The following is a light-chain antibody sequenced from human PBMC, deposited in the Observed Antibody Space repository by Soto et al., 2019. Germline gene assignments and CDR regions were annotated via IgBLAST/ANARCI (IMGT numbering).Light chain of an antibody. V-gene: IGKV3-20*01. CDR3: QHYGSSPFWT. Sequence: EIVLTQSPGTLSLSPGERATLSCRASQSVSSSYLAWYQQKPGQAPRLLIYGASSRATGIPDRFSGSGSGTDSTLTVSRLEPEDFAVYYCQHYGSSPFWTFGQGTKVEI. CDR1: QSVSSSY. CDR2: GAS. J-gene: IGKJ1*01.